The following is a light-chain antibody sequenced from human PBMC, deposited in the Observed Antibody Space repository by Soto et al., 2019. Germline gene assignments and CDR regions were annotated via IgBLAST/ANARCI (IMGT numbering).Light chain of an antibody. J-gene: IGLJ3*02. CDR1: SSDVGAYNY. CDR3: SSYAGSSWV. Sequence: QSALTQPPSASGSPGQSVTISCTGTSSDVGAYNYVSWYQQHPGKAPKLMIYDVSKRPSGVPYRFSGSKSGNAASLTVCGLQGEDEADYYCSSYAGSSWVFGGGTKLTVL. V-gene: IGLV2-8*01. CDR2: DVS.